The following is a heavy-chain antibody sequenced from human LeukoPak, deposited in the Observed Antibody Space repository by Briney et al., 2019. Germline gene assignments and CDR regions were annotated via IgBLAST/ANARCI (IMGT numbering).Heavy chain of an antibody. CDR3: ARDPYSSGWYFDY. CDR1: GFTFSRYA. D-gene: IGHD6-19*01. J-gene: IGHJ4*02. V-gene: IGHV3-30-3*01. Sequence: PGGSLRLSCAASGFTFSRYAMHWVRQAPGKGLEWVAVISYDGSNKYYADSVKGRFTISRDNSKNTLYLQMNSLRAEDTAVYYCARDPYSSGWYFDYWGQGTLVTVSS. CDR2: ISYDGSNK.